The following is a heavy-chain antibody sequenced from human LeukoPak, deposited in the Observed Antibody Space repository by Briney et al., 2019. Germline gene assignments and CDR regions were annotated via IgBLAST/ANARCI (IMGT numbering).Heavy chain of an antibody. D-gene: IGHD3-10*01. Sequence: SETLSLTCTVSGGSISNYYWSWIRQPAGKGLEWIGRIYTTGSTNYNPSLKSRVTMSVDKSKNQLSLKLSSVTAADTAVYYCARVDMVRGVIIDYWGQGTLVTVSS. CDR2: IYTTGST. CDR1: GGSISNYY. J-gene: IGHJ4*02. CDR3: ARVDMVRGVIIDY. V-gene: IGHV4-4*07.